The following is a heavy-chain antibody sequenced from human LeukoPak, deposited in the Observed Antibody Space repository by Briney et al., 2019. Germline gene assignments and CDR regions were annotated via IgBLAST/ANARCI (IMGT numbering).Heavy chain of an antibody. CDR2: IKQDRSEK. D-gene: IGHD3-10*01. CDR3: ARSSITMVRGVIKSTTSWYHYYNMDV. Sequence: GGSLRLSCAASGFMFSSYWMSWVRQAPGKGLEWVANIKQDRSEKYYVDSVKGRFTVSRDNAKNSLYLQMNSLRAEDTAVYYCARSSITMVRGVIKSTTSWYHYYNMDVWGKGTTVTVSS. CDR1: GFMFSSYW. J-gene: IGHJ6*03. V-gene: IGHV3-7*01.